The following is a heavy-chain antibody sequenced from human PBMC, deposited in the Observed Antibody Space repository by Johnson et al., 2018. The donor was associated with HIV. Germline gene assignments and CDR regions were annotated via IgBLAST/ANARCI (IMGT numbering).Heavy chain of an antibody. Sequence: QVQLVESGGGVVQPGRSLRLSCAASGFTFSSYGMHWVRQAPGKGLEWVAVIWYDGSNKYYADSVKGRFTISRDNSKNTLYLQMNRLSAGDTALYYCAKCTRASIGRESGPYGALHIWGQGKMVTVSS. V-gene: IGHV3-33*06. J-gene: IGHJ3*02. CDR1: GFTFSSYG. CDR2: IWYDGSNK. D-gene: IGHD4/OR15-4a*01. CDR3: AKCTRASIGRESGPYGALHI.